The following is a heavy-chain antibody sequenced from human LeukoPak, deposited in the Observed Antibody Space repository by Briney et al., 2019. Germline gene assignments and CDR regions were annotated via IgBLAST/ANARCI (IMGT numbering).Heavy chain of an antibody. CDR2: IYTSGST. V-gene: IGHV4-61*02. D-gene: IGHD4-23*01. J-gene: IGHJ4*02. Sequence: SETLSLTCTVSGGSISSGSYYWSWIRQPAGKGLEWIGRIYTSGSTNYNPSLKSRVTISVDTSKNQFSLKLSSVTAADTAVYYCARGLYGGMDYWGQGTLVTVSS. CDR1: GGSISSGSYY. CDR3: ARGLYGGMDY.